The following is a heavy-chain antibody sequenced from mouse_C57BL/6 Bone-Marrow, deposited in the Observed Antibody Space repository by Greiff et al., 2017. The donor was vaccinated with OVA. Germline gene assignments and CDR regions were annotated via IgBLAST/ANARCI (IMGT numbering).Heavy chain of an antibody. V-gene: IGHV1-50*01. Sequence: QVQLKQPGAELVKPGASVKLSCKASGYTFTSYWMQWVKQRPGQGLEWIGEIDPSDSYTNYNQKFKGKATLTVDTSSSTAYMQLSSLTSEDSAVYYCARGGDGYYLDYWGQGTTLTVSS. J-gene: IGHJ2*01. D-gene: IGHD2-3*01. CDR2: IDPSDSYT. CDR1: GYTFTSYW. CDR3: ARGGDGYYLDY.